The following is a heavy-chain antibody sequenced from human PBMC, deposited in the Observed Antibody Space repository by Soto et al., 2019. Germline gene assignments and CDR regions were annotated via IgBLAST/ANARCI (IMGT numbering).Heavy chain of an antibody. CDR1: GGSISSGGYS. Sequence: SETLSLTCAVSGGSISSGGYSWSWIRQPPGKGLEWIGYIYHSGSTYYNPSLKSRVTISVDRSKNQFSLKLSSVTAADTAVYYCARGRGDYGDAIDYWGQGTLVTVSS. J-gene: IGHJ4*02. D-gene: IGHD4-17*01. CDR3: ARGRGDYGDAIDY. V-gene: IGHV4-30-2*01. CDR2: IYHSGST.